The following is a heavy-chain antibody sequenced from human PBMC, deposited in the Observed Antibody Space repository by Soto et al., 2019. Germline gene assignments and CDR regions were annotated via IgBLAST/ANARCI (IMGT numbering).Heavy chain of an antibody. CDR2: ISSSGTYM. J-gene: IGHJ4*02. CDR3: GRHTGSGWDGGLDH. Sequence: EVQLVESGGGLVKPGGSLRLACAASGFTFSSYSMNWVRQAPGKGLEWVSFISSSGTYMNYADSYKGRFTISRDNSKNSLYLQMNSLRAEDTAVYYWGRHTGSGWDGGLDHWGLGTLVTVSS. D-gene: IGHD6-19*01. CDR1: GFTFSSYS. V-gene: IGHV3-21*01.